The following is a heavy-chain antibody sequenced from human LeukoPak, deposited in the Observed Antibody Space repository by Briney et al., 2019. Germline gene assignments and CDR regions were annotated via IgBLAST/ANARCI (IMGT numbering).Heavy chain of an antibody. CDR2: MNNDGSST. CDR3: ARANEDHYDSSGYYSFDH. V-gene: IGHV3-74*01. CDR1: GFTFSSYW. J-gene: IGHJ4*02. D-gene: IGHD3-22*01. Sequence: PGGSLRLSCAASGFTFSSYWMHWVRQAPGKGLVWVSRMNNDGSSTIYADSVRGRFTISRDNAKNTLYLQMNSLRAEDTAVYYCARANEDHYDSSGYYSFDHWGQGTLVTVSS.